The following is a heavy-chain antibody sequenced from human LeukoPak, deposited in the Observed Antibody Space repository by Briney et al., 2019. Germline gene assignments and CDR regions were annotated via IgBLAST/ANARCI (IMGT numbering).Heavy chain of an antibody. V-gene: IGHV3-66*01. CDR1: GFTVSSNY. CDR3: ARDYYGSGSYYVAFDY. D-gene: IGHD3-10*01. CDR2: IYSGGST. J-gene: IGHJ4*02. Sequence: GGSLRLSCAASGFTVSSNYMSWVRQAPGKGLEWVSVIYSGGSTYYADSVKGRFTISRDNSKNTLYLQMNSLRAEDTAVYYCARDYYGSGSYYVAFDYWGQGTLVTVSS.